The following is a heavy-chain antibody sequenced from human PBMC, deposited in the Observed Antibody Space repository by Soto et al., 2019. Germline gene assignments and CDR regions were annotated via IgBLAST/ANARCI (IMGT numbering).Heavy chain of an antibody. D-gene: IGHD3-10*01. V-gene: IGHV4-31*03. J-gene: IGHJ4*02. CDR1: GGSISSGGYY. Sequence: PSETLSLTCTVSGGSISSGGYYWSWIRQHPGKGLEWIGYIYYSGSTYYNPSLKSRVTISVDTSKNQFSLKLSSVTAADTAVYYCARVPGDEGVIYYFDYWGQGTLVTVSS. CDR3: ARVPGDEGVIYYFDY. CDR2: IYYSGST.